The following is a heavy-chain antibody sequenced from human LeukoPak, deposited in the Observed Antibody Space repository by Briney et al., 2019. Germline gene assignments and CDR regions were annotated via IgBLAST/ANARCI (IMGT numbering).Heavy chain of an antibody. CDR1: GFTFTTYG. CDR2: ISGPGGST. V-gene: IGHV3-23*01. CDR3: AKDRVMGLCTSTSCYPDS. Sequence: PGGSLRLSCAASGFTFTTYGMHWIRQAPGKGLEWVSAISGPGGSTYYADSVKGRFTISRDNSKNTLYLQMHSLRAEDTALYYCAKDRVMGLCTSTSCYPDSWGQGTLVTVSS. J-gene: IGHJ5*01. D-gene: IGHD2-2*01.